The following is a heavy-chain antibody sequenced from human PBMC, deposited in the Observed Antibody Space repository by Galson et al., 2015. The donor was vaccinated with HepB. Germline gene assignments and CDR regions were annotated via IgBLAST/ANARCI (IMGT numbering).Heavy chain of an antibody. J-gene: IGHJ4*02. CDR1: GFTFSDYY. CDR3: AKDKVLGIPREGFDY. D-gene: IGHD3-16*01. Sequence: SLRLSCAASGFTFSDYYMHWVRQAPGKGLEWVAFIRYDGSNKYYADSVKGRFTISRDNSKNTLYLQMNSLRAEDTAVYYCAKDKVLGIPREGFDYWGQGTLVTVSS. CDR2: IRYDGSNK. V-gene: IGHV3-30*02.